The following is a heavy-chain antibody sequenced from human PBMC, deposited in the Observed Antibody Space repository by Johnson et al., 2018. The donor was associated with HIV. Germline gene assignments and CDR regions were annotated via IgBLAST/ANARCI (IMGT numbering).Heavy chain of an antibody. CDR1: GFTFDDYA. J-gene: IGHJ3*02. D-gene: IGHD3-22*01. CDR3: ASSLHYYDSSGYRGAFDI. CDR2: SRWDGGST. Sequence: QLVESGGGVVQPGRSLRLSCAASGFTFDDYAMHWVRQAPGKGLEWVSLSRWDGGSTYYADSVKGRLTISRDNSKNSLYLQMNSLRAEDTALYYCASSLHYYDSSGYRGAFDICGQGTMVTVSS. V-gene: IGHV3-43D*03.